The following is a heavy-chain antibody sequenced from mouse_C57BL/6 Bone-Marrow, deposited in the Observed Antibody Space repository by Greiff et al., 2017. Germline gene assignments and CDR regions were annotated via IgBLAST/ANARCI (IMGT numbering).Heavy chain of an antibody. J-gene: IGHJ2*01. CDR3: ARDIGY. Sequence: EVQRVESGGGLVKPGGSLKLSCAASGFTFSSYAMSWVRQTPEKRLEWVATISDGGSYTYYPDNVKGRFTISRDNAKNNLYLQMSHLKSEDTAMYYCARDIGYWGQGTTLTVSS. CDR1: GFTFSSYA. V-gene: IGHV5-4*01. CDR2: ISDGGSYT.